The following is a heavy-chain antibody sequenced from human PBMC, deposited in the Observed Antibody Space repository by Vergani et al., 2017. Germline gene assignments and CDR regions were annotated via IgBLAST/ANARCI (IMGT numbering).Heavy chain of an antibody. Sequence: EVQLVESGGGLVKPGGSLRLSCAASGFTFSSYSMNWVRQAPGKGLEWVSSISSSSSYLYYADSVKGRFTISRDNAKNSLYLQMNSLRAEDTAVYYCAREPYDIMITFGGVIGAFDIWGQGTMVTVSS. CDR2: ISSSSSYL. J-gene: IGHJ3*02. CDR3: AREPYDIMITFGGVIGAFDI. D-gene: IGHD3-16*01. CDR1: GFTFSSYS. V-gene: IGHV3-21*01.